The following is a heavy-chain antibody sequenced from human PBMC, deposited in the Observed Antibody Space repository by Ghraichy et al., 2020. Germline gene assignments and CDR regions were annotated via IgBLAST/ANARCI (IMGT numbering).Heavy chain of an antibody. V-gene: IGHV3-23*01. CDR3: AKSGSVAGTYHFDY. CDR2: VSGSGDST. J-gene: IGHJ4*02. Sequence: GESLRLSCAASGFMFNKYDMTWVRQAPGKGLEWVSTVSGSGDSTYYADSVKGRFTISRDNSKNTLYLQMTSLRAEDTSVYYCAKSGSVAGTYHFDYWGQGALVNVSS. CDR1: GFMFNKYD. D-gene: IGHD6-19*01.